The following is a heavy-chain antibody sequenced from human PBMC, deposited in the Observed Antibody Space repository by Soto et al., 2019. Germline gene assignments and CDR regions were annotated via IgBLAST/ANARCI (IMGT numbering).Heavy chain of an antibody. Sequence: GGSLRLSCAASGFTFSSYSMNWVRQAPGKGLEWISYISSSVSTIYYADSVKGRFTISRDNAKDSLYLQMNSLRDEDTAVYYCARDLTTVTYWYFDLWGRGTLVTASS. CDR3: ARDLTTVTYWYFDL. V-gene: IGHV3-48*02. D-gene: IGHD4-17*01. J-gene: IGHJ2*01. CDR2: ISSSVSTI. CDR1: GFTFSSYS.